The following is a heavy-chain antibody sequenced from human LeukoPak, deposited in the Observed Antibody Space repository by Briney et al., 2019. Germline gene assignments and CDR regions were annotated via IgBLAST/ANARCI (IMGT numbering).Heavy chain of an antibody. J-gene: IGHJ6*02. V-gene: IGHV4-34*01. Sequence: PSETLSLTCAVYGGSFSGYYWSWIRQPPGKGLEWIGEINHSGSTNYNPSLKSRVTIPVDTSKNQFSLKLSSVTAADTAVYYCARGRRYCSSTSCPSLGYYYYYGMDVWGQGTTVTVSS. CDR1: GGSFSGYY. CDR3: ARGRRYCSSTSCPSLGYYYYYGMDV. D-gene: IGHD2-2*01. CDR2: INHSGST.